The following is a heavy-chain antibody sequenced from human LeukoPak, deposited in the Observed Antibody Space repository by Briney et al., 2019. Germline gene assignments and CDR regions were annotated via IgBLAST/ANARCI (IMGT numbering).Heavy chain of an antibody. CDR2: INWNGGST. CDR3: ARDNYGVHLRWFDP. CDR1: GFTFDDYG. J-gene: IGHJ5*02. Sequence: GGSLRLSCAASGFTFDDYGMSWVRQAPGKGLEWVSGINWNGGSTGYADSVEGRFTISRDNAKNSLYLQMNSLRAEDTALYLCARDNYGVHLRWFDPWGQGTLVTVSS. D-gene: IGHD4-17*01. V-gene: IGHV3-20*01.